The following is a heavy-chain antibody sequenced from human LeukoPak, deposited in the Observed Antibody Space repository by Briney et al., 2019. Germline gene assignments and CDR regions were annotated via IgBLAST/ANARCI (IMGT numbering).Heavy chain of an antibody. CDR3: ARDHLANLASRLFDP. CDR1: GGSISSDYY. D-gene: IGHD3-3*01. V-gene: IGHV4-38-2*02. Sequence: PSETLSLTCSVSGGSISSDYYWGWIRQPPGKGLEWIGSIHHSGRTYYNPSLKSRVTISVDTSKNQFSLKLSSVTAADTAVYYCARDHLANLASRLFDPWGQGTLVTVPS. J-gene: IGHJ5*02. CDR2: IHHSGRT.